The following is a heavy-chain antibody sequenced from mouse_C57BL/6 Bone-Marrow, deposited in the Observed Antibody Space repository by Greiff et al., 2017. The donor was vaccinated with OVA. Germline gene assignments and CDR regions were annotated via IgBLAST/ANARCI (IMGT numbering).Heavy chain of an antibody. Sequence: EVKLVESGGGLVQPKGSLKLSCAASGFSFNTYAMNWVRQAPGKGLEWVARIRSKSNNYATYYADSVKDRFTISRDDSESMLYLQMNNLKTEDTAMYYCVRPYYYGSRAWFAYWGQGTLVTVSA. J-gene: IGHJ3*01. CDR1: GFSFNTYA. V-gene: IGHV10-1*01. CDR2: IRSKSNNYAT. D-gene: IGHD1-1*01. CDR3: VRPYYYGSRAWFAY.